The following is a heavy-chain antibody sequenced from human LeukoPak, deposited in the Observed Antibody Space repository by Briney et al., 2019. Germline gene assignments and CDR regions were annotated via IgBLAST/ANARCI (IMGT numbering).Heavy chain of an antibody. CDR1: GGSISNSSYY. V-gene: IGHV4-39*07. CDR2: IDYTGST. Sequence: SETLSLTCTVSGGSISNSSYYWGWIRQPPGKGLEWIGSIDYTGSTYYNPSLKSRVTISVHTSKNQFSLRLSSVTAADTAVYYCARVVSLNRGYSSGWLGHWFDPWGQGTLVTVSS. J-gene: IGHJ5*02. CDR3: ARVVSLNRGYSSGWLGHWFDP. D-gene: IGHD6-19*01.